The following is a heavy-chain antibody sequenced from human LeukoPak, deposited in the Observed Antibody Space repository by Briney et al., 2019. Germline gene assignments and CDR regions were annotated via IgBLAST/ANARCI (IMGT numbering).Heavy chain of an antibody. CDR2: ISDNGRST. CDR3: AKDVRPGGGGMDV. D-gene: IGHD3-10*02. J-gene: IGHJ6*02. Sequence: GGSLRLSCAASGFTFRTLAINCVRQAPGKGLEWVSTISDNGRSTHYADSVKGRFTISRDNSKNTLDLQMNSLKAEDTAIYYCAKDVRPGGGGMDVWGQGTTVTVSS. CDR1: GFTFRTLA. V-gene: IGHV3-23*01.